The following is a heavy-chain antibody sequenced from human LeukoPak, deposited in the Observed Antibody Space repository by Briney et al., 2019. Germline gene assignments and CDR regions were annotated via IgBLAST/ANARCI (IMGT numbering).Heavy chain of an antibody. J-gene: IGHJ4*02. CDR2: ISWNSGSI. Sequence: GGSLRLSCAASGFTFDDYAMHWVRQAPGKGLEWVSGISWNSGSIGYADSVKGRFTISRDNAKNSPYLQMNSLRAEDTALYYCAKSVGGWLQFTLDYWGQGTLVTVSS. V-gene: IGHV3-9*01. D-gene: IGHD5-24*01. CDR3: AKSVGGWLQFTLDY. CDR1: GFTFDDYA.